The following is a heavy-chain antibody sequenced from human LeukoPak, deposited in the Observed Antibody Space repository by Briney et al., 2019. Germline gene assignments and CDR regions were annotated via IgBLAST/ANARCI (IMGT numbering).Heavy chain of an antibody. V-gene: IGHV3-23*01. CDR2: ISDSGGRT. CDR1: GITLSNYG. Sequence: GGSLRLSCAVSGITLSNYGMSWVRQAPGKGLEWVAGISDSGGRTNYADSVKGRCTISRDNPKNTLYLQMNSLRAEDTAVYFCAKRGVVIRVILVGFHKEAYYFDSWGQGALVTVSS. J-gene: IGHJ4*02. CDR3: AKRGVVIRVILVGFHKEAYYFDS. D-gene: IGHD3-22*01.